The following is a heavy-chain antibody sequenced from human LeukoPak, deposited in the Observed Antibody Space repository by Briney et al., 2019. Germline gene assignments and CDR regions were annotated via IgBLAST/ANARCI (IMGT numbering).Heavy chain of an antibody. CDR2: ISYGGSNK. CDR1: GFTFSSFG. Sequence: PGGSLRLSCAGYGFTFSSFGMHWVRQAPGKGLEWGAVISYGGSNKYYADSVKGRFAISRDNSKNTLYLQMNSLRAEDTAVYYCAKAYGYCTTTSCSHEEFDYWGQGTLVTVSS. J-gene: IGHJ4*02. V-gene: IGHV3-30*18. D-gene: IGHD2-2*01. CDR3: AKAYGYCTTTSCSHEEFDY.